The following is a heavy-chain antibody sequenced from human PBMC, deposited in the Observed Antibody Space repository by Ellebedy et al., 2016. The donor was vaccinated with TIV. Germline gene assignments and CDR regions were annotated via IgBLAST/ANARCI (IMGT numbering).Heavy chain of an antibody. CDR3: ARLYSGSYRWFDP. V-gene: IGHV5-10-1*01. J-gene: IGHJ5*02. CDR1: GSDFSTYW. D-gene: IGHD1-26*01. Sequence: GESLKISCQGSGSDFSTYWITWVRQLPGKGLEWMGRIDPTDSYTKYSPSFQGHITISVQKSINTAYLEWSSLKASDTGMYYCARLYSGSYRWFDPWGPGTLVTVSS. CDR2: IDPTDSYT.